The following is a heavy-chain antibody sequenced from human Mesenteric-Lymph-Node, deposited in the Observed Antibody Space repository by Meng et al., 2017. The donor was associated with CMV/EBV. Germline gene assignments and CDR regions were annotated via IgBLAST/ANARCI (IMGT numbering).Heavy chain of an antibody. Sequence: GESLKISCVASGFTFSRFSMSWVRQTPGRRLDWVSSISTTSSYIYYADSLKGRFTISRDNANNSLYLQMDNLRAADTAVYYCVRAAVTMPRRVIPNFDYWGHGTLVTVSS. D-gene: IGHD5-24*01. V-gene: IGHV3-21*01. CDR3: VRAAVTMPRRVIPNFDY. J-gene: IGHJ4*01. CDR1: GFTFSRFS. CDR2: ISTTSSYI.